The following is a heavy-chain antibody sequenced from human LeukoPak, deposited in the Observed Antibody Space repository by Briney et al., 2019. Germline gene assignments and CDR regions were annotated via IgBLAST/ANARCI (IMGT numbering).Heavy chain of an antibody. CDR2: INPNSGGT. CDR3: ARDPYNSPRGAIFGVVITDAYYYYYMDV. D-gene: IGHD3-3*01. CDR1: GGTFSSYA. V-gene: IGHV1-2*02. Sequence: ASVKVSCKASGGTFSSYAISWVRQAPGQGLEWMGWINPNSGGTNYAQKFQGRVTMTRDTSISTAYMELSRLRSDDTAVYYCARDPYNSPRGAIFGVVITDAYYYYYMDVWGKGTTVTVSS. J-gene: IGHJ6*03.